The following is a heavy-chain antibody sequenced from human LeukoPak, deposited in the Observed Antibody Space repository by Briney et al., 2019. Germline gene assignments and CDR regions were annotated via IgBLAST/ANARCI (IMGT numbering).Heavy chain of an antibody. CDR2: ISSSGSII. D-gene: IGHD2-2*01. V-gene: IGHV3-48*03. CDR1: GFTFSSYE. J-gene: IGHJ6*03. CDR3: AKEVEGYQLLSRKYYYYYMDV. Sequence: GGSLRLSCAASGFTFSSYEMNWVRQAPGKGLEFISYISSSGSIIYYADSVKGRFTISRDKSKNTLYLQMNSLRADDTAVYYCAKEVEGYQLLSRKYYYYYMDVWGKGTTVTISS.